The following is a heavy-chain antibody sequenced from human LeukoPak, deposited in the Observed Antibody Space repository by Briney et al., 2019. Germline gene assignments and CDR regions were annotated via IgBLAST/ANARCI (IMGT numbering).Heavy chain of an antibody. J-gene: IGHJ5*02. D-gene: IGHD6-6*01. CDR2: IYHSGST. Sequence: KPSETLSLTCTVSGGSISSGGYYWSWIRQPPGKGLEWIGYIYHSGSTYYNPSLKSRVTISVDRSKNQFSLKLSSVTAADTAVYYCAREGGSSSSQGWFDPWGQGTLVTVSS. CDR1: GGSISSGGYY. V-gene: IGHV4-30-2*01. CDR3: AREGGSSSSQGWFDP.